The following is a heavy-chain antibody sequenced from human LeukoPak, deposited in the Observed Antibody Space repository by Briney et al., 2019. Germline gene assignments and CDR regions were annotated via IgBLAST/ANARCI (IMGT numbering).Heavy chain of an antibody. J-gene: IGHJ4*02. D-gene: IGHD1-26*01. CDR2: ISSSGSAI. CDR1: GFTFSDYY. CDR3: ARRGASYSPNLDH. V-gene: IGHV3-11*01. Sequence: GGSLRLSCAASGFTFSDYYMSWIRQAPGKGLEWVSYISSSGSAIYYADSVKGRFTISRDNAKNSLYLQMNSLRAEDTAVYYCARRGASYSPNLDHWGQGTLVTVSS.